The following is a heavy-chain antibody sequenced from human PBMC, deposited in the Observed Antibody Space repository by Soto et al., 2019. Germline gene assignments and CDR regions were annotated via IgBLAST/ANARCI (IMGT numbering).Heavy chain of an antibody. CDR1: GFSLSTTGVG. J-gene: IGHJ4*02. Sequence: QITLKESGPTLVKPTQTLTLTCSFSGFSLSTTGVGVGWIRQSPGKALEWLAIIYWDNDKRYSPSLKSRVTIPKDPSKNQVVLTVTHMDPVDTGTYYCARSLWFGELHWGQGALVTVSS. V-gene: IGHV2-5*02. CDR2: IYWDNDK. D-gene: IGHD3-10*01. CDR3: ARSLWFGELH.